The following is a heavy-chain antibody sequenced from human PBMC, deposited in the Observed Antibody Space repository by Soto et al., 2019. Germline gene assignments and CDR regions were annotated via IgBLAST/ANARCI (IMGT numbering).Heavy chain of an antibody. Sequence: SETLSVTCAVYGGSFSGYYWSWIRQPPGKGLEWIGEINHNGSTNYNPSLKSRVTISVDTSKNQFSLKLSSVTAADTAVYYCARRGGVYAMEQLALAPNYYYSYGMDVSGQGTKLTVSS. V-gene: IGHV4-34*01. CDR3: ARRGGVYAMEQLALAPNYYYSYGMDV. J-gene: IGHJ6*02. CDR1: GGSFSGYY. D-gene: IGHD2-8*01. CDR2: INHNGST.